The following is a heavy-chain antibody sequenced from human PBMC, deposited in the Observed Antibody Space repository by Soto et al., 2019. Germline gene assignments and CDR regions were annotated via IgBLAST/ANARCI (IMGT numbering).Heavy chain of an antibody. CDR2: INHSGST. V-gene: IGHV4-34*01. J-gene: IGHJ4*02. Sequence: SETLSLTCAVYGGSFSGYYWSWIRQPPGKGLEWVGEINHSGSTNYNPSLKSRVTISVDTSKNQFSLKLSSVTAADTVVYYCARGAYSNYLGLRLFDNWGQGTLVTVSS. CDR1: GGSFSGYY. CDR3: ARGAYSNYLGLRLFDN. D-gene: IGHD4-4*01.